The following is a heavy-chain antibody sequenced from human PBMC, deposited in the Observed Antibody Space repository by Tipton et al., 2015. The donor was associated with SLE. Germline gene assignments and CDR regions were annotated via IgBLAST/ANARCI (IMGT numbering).Heavy chain of an antibody. CDR2: ISGSGGST. CDR1: GFTFSSYG. CDR3: AKDESAGYSGGWTGNYFDY. Sequence: SLRLSCAASGFTFSSYGMHWVRQTPGKGLEWVSAISGSGGSTYYADSVKGRFTISRDNSKNTLYLQMNSLRAEDTAVYYCAKDESAGYSGGWTGNYFDYWGQGTLVTVSS. V-gene: IGHV3-23*01. J-gene: IGHJ4*02. D-gene: IGHD6-19*01.